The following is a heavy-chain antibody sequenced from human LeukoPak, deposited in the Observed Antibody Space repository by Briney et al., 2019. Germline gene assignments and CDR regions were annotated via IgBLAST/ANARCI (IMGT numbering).Heavy chain of an antibody. Sequence: GSLRLSCAASGFTFSSYAMSWVRQPPGKGLEWIGEIYHSGSTNYNPSLKSRVTISVDKSKNQFSLKLSSVTAADTAVYYCARTALSSWSSRPIDYWGQGTLVTVSS. J-gene: IGHJ4*02. V-gene: IGHV4-4*02. CDR2: IYHSGST. D-gene: IGHD6-13*01. CDR3: ARTALSSWSSRPIDY. CDR1: GFTFSSYAM.